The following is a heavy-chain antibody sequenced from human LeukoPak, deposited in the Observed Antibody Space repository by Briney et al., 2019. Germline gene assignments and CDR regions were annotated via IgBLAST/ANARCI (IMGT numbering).Heavy chain of an antibody. CDR3: ARGESYHSSGFFLPDFDS. Sequence: SQTLSLTCAISGDSVSSNSAAWNWIRQSPSRGLEWLGRTYYRSKWYNDYAVSVKSRITINPDTSKNQFSLQLNSVTAADTAVYYCARGESYHSSGFFLPDFDSWGQGTLVTVSS. CDR1: GDSVSSNSAA. V-gene: IGHV6-1*01. CDR2: TYYRSKWYN. J-gene: IGHJ4*02. D-gene: IGHD3-22*01.